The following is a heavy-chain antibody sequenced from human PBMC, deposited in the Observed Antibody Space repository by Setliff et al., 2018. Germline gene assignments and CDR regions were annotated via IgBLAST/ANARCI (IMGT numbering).Heavy chain of an antibody. CDR3: ARLGSARYDSSGYYPDTWFDT. J-gene: IGHJ5*02. D-gene: IGHD3-22*01. Sequence: PSETLSLTCTVSGDSISSSRYYWVWIRQPPGKGLEWIGSIYYSGITYYNPSLKSRFTISVDTSKNQFSLKLSSVTAADTAVYYCARLGSARYDSSGYYPDTWFDTWGQGTLVTVSS. CDR2: IYYSGIT. V-gene: IGHV4-39*01. CDR1: GDSISSSRYY.